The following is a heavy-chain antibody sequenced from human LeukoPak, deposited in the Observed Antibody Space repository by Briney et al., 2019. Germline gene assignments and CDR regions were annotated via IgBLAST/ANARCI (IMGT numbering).Heavy chain of an antibody. J-gene: IGHJ4*02. D-gene: IGHD3-9*01. V-gene: IGHV3-23*01. CDR3: AKAPLYDILTGPAGFFDY. CDR2: ISGSGGST. Sequence: PGGSLRLSCAASGFTFSSYAMSWVRQAPGKGLEWVSAISGSGGSTYYADSVKGRFTISRDNSKNMLYLQMNSLRAEDTAVYYCAKAPLYDILTGPAGFFDYWGQGTLVTVSS. CDR1: GFTFSSYA.